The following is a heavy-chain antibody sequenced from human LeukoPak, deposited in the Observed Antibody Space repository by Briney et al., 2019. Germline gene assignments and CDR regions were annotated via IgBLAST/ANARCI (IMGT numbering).Heavy chain of an antibody. V-gene: IGHV4-39*01. Sequence: PSETLSLTCTVSGGSISSSSYYWGWLRQPPGKGLEWIGIIYYSGSTYYNPSLKSRLTISVDTSKNQFSLKLSSVTATDTAVYYCARRGYCSSTSGYEYWFDPWGQGTLVTVSS. CDR3: ARRGYCSSTSGYEYWFDP. D-gene: IGHD2-2*01. CDR2: IYYSGST. CDR1: GGSISSSSYY. J-gene: IGHJ5*02.